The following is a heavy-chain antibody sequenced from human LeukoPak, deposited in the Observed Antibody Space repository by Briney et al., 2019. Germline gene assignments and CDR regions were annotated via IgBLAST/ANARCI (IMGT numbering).Heavy chain of an antibody. J-gene: IGHJ4*02. Sequence: SQTLSLTCTVSGDFMTRGVYYWSWVRQHPGKGLEWVGFIYHSGTTFYNPSLESRATISVDTSQNQFSLKLTSVTAADTAVYYCARAVDYRNYFDYWGQGTLVTVSS. CDR1: GDFMTRGVYY. D-gene: IGHD4-11*01. CDR2: IYHSGTT. V-gene: IGHV4-31*03. CDR3: ARAVDYRNYFDY.